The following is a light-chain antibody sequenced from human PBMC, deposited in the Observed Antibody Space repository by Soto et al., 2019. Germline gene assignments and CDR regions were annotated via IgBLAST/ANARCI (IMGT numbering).Light chain of an antibody. V-gene: IGLV1-40*01. CDR1: NSNIGGGYD. CDR2: GNN. J-gene: IGLJ2*01. CDR3: HSYDSRLSGSV. Sequence: QTVLTQPPSVYGAPGQRVTISCTGNNSNIGGGYDVHWYQQLPGTAPKLLIYGNNNRPSGVPDRFSGSKSYASASLAITGLQSEDEADYYCHSYDSRLSGSVFGGGTKLTVL.